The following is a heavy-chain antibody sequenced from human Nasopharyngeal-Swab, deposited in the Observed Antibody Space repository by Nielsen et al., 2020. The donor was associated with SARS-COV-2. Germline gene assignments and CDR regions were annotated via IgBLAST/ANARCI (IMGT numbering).Heavy chain of an antibody. J-gene: IGHJ5*02. CDR1: GYTFTSYA. D-gene: IGHD5-18*01. V-gene: IGHV1-3*01. Sequence: ASVKVSCKASGYTFTSYAMHWVRQAPGQRLEWMGWINAGNSNTKYSQKFQGRVTITRDTSASTAYMELSSLRSEDTAVYYCARVGYKGWFDPWGQGTLVTVSS. CDR2: INAGNSNT. CDR3: ARVGYKGWFDP.